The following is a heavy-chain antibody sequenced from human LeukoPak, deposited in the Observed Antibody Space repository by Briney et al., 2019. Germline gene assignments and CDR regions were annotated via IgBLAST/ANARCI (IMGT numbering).Heavy chain of an antibody. CDR1: GYTFTSYD. CDR3: ARAPPFYYYGPGSYYFDY. J-gene: IGHJ4*02. Sequence: GASVKVSCKASGYTFTSYDINWVRQATGRGLEWMGWMNPNSGNTGYAQKFQGRVTMTRNTSISTAYMELSSLRSEGTAVYYCARAPPFYYYGPGSYYFDYWGQGTLVTVSS. V-gene: IGHV1-8*01. D-gene: IGHD3-10*01. CDR2: MNPNSGNT.